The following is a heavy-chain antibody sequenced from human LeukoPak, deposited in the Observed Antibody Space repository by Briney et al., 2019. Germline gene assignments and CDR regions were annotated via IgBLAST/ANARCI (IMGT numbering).Heavy chain of an antibody. CDR2: ISAYNGNT. Sequence: ASVKVSCKASGYTFTSYGISWVRQAPGQGLEWMGWISAYNGNTNYAQKLQGRVTMTTDTSTSTAYMELRSLRSGDTAVYCVARTRTTGTWWFDPWGQGTLVTVSS. D-gene: IGHD1-1*01. V-gene: IGHV1-18*01. CDR3: ARTRTTGTWWFDP. CDR1: GYTFTSYG. J-gene: IGHJ5*02.